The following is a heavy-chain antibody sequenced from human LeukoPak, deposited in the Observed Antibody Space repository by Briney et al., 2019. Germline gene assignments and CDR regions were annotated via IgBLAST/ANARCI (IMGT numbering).Heavy chain of an antibody. J-gene: IGHJ4*02. D-gene: IGHD3-22*01. CDR2: INNDGGGT. CDR1: GFTFSNYW. V-gene: IGHV3-74*01. CDR3: AKGYYDSSGYLFDY. Sequence: PGGSLRLSCAASGFTFSNYWMHWVRQLPGEGLVWVSRINNDGGGTIYADSVKGRFAISRDNAKNSLYLQMSSLRAEDTAVYYCAKGYYDSSGYLFDYWGQGTLVTVSS.